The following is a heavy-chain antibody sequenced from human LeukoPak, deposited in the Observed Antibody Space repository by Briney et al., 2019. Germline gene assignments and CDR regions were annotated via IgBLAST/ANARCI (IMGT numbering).Heavy chain of an antibody. V-gene: IGHV4-59*01. J-gene: IGHJ2*01. CDR3: ARDRRYCGGDCYWYFDL. Sequence: SETLSLTCTVSGGSISSYYWSWIRQPPGKGLEWIGYIYYSGSTNYNPSLKCRVTISVDTSKNQFSLKLSSVTAADTAVYYCARDRRYCGGDCYWYFDLWGRGTLVTVSS. CDR2: IYYSGST. CDR1: GGSISSYY. D-gene: IGHD2-21*01.